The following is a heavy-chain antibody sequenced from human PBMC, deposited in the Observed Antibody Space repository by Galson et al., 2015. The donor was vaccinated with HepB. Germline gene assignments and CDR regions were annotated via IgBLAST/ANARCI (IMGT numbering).Heavy chain of an antibody. V-gene: IGHV2-5*01. CDR2: IYWNDDK. D-gene: IGHD7-27*01. Sequence: PALVKPTQTLTLTCTFSGFSLRTSGVAVGWIRQPPGKALEWLALIYWNDDKRYSPSLKSRVTITKDTSKNLVVLTLTNMDPMDTGTYYCARSRKLGMNFDYWGQGTLVTVSS. J-gene: IGHJ4*02. CDR3: ARSRKLGMNFDY. CDR1: GFSLRTSGVA.